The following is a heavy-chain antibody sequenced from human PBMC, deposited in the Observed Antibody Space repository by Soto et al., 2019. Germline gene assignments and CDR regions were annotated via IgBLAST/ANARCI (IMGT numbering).Heavy chain of an antibody. CDR3: ARDGSGSPGAADH. V-gene: IGHV4-4*02. CDR1: VDSISSNNW. CDR2: VYQSGTT. J-gene: IGHJ4*02. Sequence: QVQLQESGPGLVKPSETLSLTCSVSVDSISSNNWWSGVRQAPGEVLEWIGEVYQSGTTNYNPSLKSRCTMSADTSKKQFSLNLRSVTAADTAVYYGARDGSGSPGAADHCGQGTLVTVSS. D-gene: IGHD1-26*01.